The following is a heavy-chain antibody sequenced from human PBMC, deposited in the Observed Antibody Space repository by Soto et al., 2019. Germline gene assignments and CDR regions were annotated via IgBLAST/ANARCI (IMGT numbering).Heavy chain of an antibody. D-gene: IGHD2-15*01. CDR2: ISWDGGST. Sequence: PGGSLRLSCAASGFTFDDYTMHWVRQAPGKGLEWVSLISWDGGSTYYADSVKGRFTISRDNSKNSLYLQMNSLRTEDTALYYCAKPVAAWGTYYYYGMDVWGQGTTVTVSS. J-gene: IGHJ6*02. CDR3: AKPVAAWGTYYYYGMDV. CDR1: GFTFDDYT. V-gene: IGHV3-43*01.